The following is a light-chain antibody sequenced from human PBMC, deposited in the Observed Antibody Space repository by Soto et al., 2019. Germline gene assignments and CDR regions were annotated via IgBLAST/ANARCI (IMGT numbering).Light chain of an antibody. J-gene: IGKJ1*01. Sequence: EIVLTQSPGTLSLSPGERATLSCRASQSVSSSYLAWYQQKPGQAPRLLIYGASSRATGIPDRFSGSGSGTDFTLTISRLEPEDSAVYYCQQYGSSSWTFGQGT. CDR1: QSVSSSY. CDR2: GAS. CDR3: QQYGSSSWT. V-gene: IGKV3-20*01.